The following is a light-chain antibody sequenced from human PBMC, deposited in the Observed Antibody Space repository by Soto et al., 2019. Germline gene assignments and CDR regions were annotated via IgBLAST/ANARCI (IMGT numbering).Light chain of an antibody. CDR2: DVS. J-gene: IGLJ2*01. V-gene: IGLV2-14*01. Sequence: QSVLTQPASVSGSPGQSITISCTGTSSDVGAYDYVSWYQQHPGKVPKLMIYDVSNRPSGGSNRFSGSKSGNTASLTISGLQAEDEADYYCSSYTTSINVIFGGGTKVTVL. CDR1: SSDVGAYDY. CDR3: SSYTTSINVI.